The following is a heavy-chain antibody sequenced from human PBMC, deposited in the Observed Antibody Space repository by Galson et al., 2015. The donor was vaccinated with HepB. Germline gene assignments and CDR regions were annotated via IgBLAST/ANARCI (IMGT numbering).Heavy chain of an antibody. CDR2: IYLGDSDT. Sequence: QSGAEVKKPGKSLKISCTDSGYNFRNFWIGWVRQMPGKGLEWMGIIYLGDSDTRYSPTFQGQVTISADKSISTAYLQWSSLKASDTAMYYCTRPYDYGGVWGQGTLVTVSS. CDR3: TRPYDYGGV. J-gene: IGHJ4*02. D-gene: IGHD4-23*01. V-gene: IGHV5-51*01. CDR1: GYNFRNFW.